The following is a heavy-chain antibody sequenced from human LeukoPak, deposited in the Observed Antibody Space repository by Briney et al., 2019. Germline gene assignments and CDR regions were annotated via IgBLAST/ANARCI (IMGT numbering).Heavy chain of an antibody. D-gene: IGHD3-22*01. J-gene: IGHJ4*02. CDR2: INHSGST. Sequence: SETLSLTCAVYGGSFSGYYWSWIRQPPGKGLEWIGEINHSGSTNYNPSLKSRVTISVDTSKNQFSLKLSPVTAADTAVYYCARCDSSGSHDYWGQGTLVTVSS. V-gene: IGHV4-34*01. CDR1: GGSFSGYY. CDR3: ARCDSSGSHDY.